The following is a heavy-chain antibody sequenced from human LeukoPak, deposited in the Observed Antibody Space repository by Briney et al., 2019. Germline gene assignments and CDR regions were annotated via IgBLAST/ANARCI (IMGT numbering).Heavy chain of an antibody. D-gene: IGHD1-14*01. J-gene: IGHJ4*02. Sequence: PGGSLRLSCAASGFTVSSNYMSWVRQAPGKGLEWVSVIYSGGSTYYADSVKGRFTISRDNSKNTLYLQMNSLRAEDTAVYYCARLSGPGNLRYYVDYWGQGTLVTVSS. CDR2: IYSGGST. V-gene: IGHV3-66*01. CDR3: ARLSGPGNLRYYVDY. CDR1: GFTVSSNY.